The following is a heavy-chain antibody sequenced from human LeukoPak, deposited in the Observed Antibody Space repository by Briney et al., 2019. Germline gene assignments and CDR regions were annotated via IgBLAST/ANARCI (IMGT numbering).Heavy chain of an antibody. D-gene: IGHD3-10*01. CDR2: TYYSGST. J-gene: IGHJ2*01. Sequence: SETLSLTCTVSGGSISSYYWSWIRQPPGKGLEWIGYTYYSGSTNYNPSLKSRVTISVDTSKNQFSLKLSSVTAADTAVYYCARSYYYGSGSQGSYWYFDLWGRGTLVTVSS. CDR1: GGSISSYY. V-gene: IGHV4-59*08. CDR3: ARSYYYGSGSQGSYWYFDL.